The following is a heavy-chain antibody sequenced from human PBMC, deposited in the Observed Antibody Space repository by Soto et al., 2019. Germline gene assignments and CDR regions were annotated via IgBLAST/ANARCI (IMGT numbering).Heavy chain of an antibody. Sequence: SVKVSCKASGGTFSSYAISWVRQAPGQGLEWMGGIIPIFGTANYAQKFQGRVTITADESTSTAYMELSSLRSEDTAVYYCAREGAGITGTQPRPRSREFDYWGQGTLVTVSS. J-gene: IGHJ4*02. CDR1: GGTFSSYA. CDR2: IIPIFGTA. V-gene: IGHV1-69*13. CDR3: AREGAGITGTQPRPRSREFDY. D-gene: IGHD1-7*01.